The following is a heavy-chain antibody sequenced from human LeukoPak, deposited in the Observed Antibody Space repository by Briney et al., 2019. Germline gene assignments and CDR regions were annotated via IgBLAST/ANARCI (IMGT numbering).Heavy chain of an antibody. CDR1: GGSISSYY. D-gene: IGHD3-3*01. J-gene: IGHJ5*02. CDR2: IYYSGST. V-gene: IGHV4-59*01. Sequence: SETLSLTCTVSGGSISSYYWSWIRQPPGKGLEWIGYIYYSGSTNYNPSLKSRVTISVDTSKNQFSLKLGSVTAADTAVYYCARRPGTYYDFWSGYPNWFDPWGQGTLVTVSS. CDR3: ARRPGTYYDFWSGYPNWFDP.